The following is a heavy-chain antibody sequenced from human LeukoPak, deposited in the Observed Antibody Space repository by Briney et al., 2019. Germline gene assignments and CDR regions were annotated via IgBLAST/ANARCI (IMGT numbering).Heavy chain of an antibody. CDR3: TKAISGTYTIQH. V-gene: IGHV3-23*01. CDR1: GFTFSASS. J-gene: IGHJ1*01. CDR2: ISGSGGST. Sequence: GGSLRLSCVASGFTFSASSMDWVRQAPGKGLEWVSAISGSGGSTYYADSVKGRFTISRDNSNNTLYLQMNSLRAEDTAVYYCTKAISGTYTIQHWGQGTLVTVSS. D-gene: IGHD6-19*01.